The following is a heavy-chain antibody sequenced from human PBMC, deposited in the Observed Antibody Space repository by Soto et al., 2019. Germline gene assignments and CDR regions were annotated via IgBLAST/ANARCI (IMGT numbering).Heavy chain of an antibody. CDR3: AHRRRAAGGYFFDY. V-gene: IGHV2-5*02. CDR1: GFSLSTSGVG. J-gene: IGHJ4*02. CDR2: IYWDDDK. Sequence: QITLKESGPTLVKPTQTLTLTCTFSGFSLSTSGVGVGWIRQPPGKALEWLALIYWDDDKRYSPSLKSRLTIXXXTXXNQVVLTMTHMDPMDTATYYCAHRRRAAGGYFFDYWGQGTLVTVSS. D-gene: IGHD6-25*01.